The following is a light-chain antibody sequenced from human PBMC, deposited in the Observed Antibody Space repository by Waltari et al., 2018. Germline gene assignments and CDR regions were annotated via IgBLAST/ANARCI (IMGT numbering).Light chain of an antibody. V-gene: IGLV1-44*01. CDR1: SSNIGSNT. J-gene: IGLJ3*02. CDR3: AAWHDSLNGPV. Sequence: QSVLTQPPSASGTPGQRVTISCSGSSSNIGSNTVNWYQPIPGTAPKLLLYSNNQRPSGVPDRFSGSKSGTSASLAISGLQSEDEADYYCAAWHDSLNGPVFGGGTKLTVL. CDR2: SNN.